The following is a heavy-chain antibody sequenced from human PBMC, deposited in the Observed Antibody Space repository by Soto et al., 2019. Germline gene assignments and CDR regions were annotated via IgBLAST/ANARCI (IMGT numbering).Heavy chain of an antibody. J-gene: IGHJ4*02. CDR2: IIPIFGTA. D-gene: IGHD3-22*01. Sequence: GXSVKVSCKASAGTFSSYAISWVRQAPGQGLEWMGGIIPIFGTANYAQKFQGRVTITADESTSTAYMELSSLRSEDTAVYYCARGAPQEYYYDSSGFDYWGQGTLVTASS. V-gene: IGHV1-69*13. CDR1: AGTFSSYA. CDR3: ARGAPQEYYYDSSGFDY.